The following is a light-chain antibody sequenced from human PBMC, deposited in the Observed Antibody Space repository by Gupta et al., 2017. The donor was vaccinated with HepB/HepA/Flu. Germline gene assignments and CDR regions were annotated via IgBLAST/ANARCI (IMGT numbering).Light chain of an antibody. J-gene: IGLJ1*01. V-gene: IGLV2-14*03. CDR2: DVS. CDR3: CSYRSSNTLFV. CDR1: SGDVGAYNY. Sequence: QSALPQPASVSGSPVPSITIPCTGTSGDVGAYNYVSWYQQYPGKAPKVIIYDVSARPSGVSYRFSGSKSGNTASLTISGLQAEDEADYYCCSYRSSNTLFVFGTGTKVTVL.